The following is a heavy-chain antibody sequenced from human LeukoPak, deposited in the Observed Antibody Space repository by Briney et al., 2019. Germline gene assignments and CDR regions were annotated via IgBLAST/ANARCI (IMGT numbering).Heavy chain of an antibody. D-gene: IGHD1/OR15-1a*01. V-gene: IGHV4-59*01. Sequence: PSETLSLTCTVSGGSISSYYWSWLRQPPGKGLEWIGYISHRGSTNYNPSLNSRVTISLDTSKNQFSLKLSSVTAADTAVYKCARGSKWNTNWFDAWGQGTLVTVSS. CDR1: GGSISSYY. CDR2: ISHRGST. J-gene: IGHJ5*02. CDR3: ARGSKWNTNWFDA.